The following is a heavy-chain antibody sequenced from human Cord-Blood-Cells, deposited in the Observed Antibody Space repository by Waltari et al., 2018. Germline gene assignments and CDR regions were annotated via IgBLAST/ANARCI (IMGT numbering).Heavy chain of an antibody. CDR2: INHSGST. J-gene: IGHJ3*02. CDR3: ARGLSSSFAFDI. D-gene: IGHD6-6*01. V-gene: IGHV4-34*01. Sequence: QVQLQQWGAGLLKPSETLSLTCAVYGGSFSGYYWSWIRQPPGKGLEWIGEINHSGSTNYNPSLMSRVTISVDTSKNQFSLKLSSVTAADTAVYYCARGLSSSFAFDIWGQGTMVTVSS. CDR1: GGSFSGYY.